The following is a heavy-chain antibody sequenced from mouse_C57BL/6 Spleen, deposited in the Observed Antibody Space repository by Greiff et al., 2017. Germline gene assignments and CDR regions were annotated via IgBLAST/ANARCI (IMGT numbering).Heavy chain of an antibody. CDR2: ISNGGGST. CDR1: GFTFSDYY. V-gene: IGHV5-12*01. Sequence: DVHLVESGGGLVQPGGSLKLSCAASGFTFSDYYMYWVRQTPEKRLEWVAYISNGGGSTYYPDTVKGRFTISRDNAKNTLYLQMSRLKSEDTAMYYCARLMDYWGQGTSVTVSS. J-gene: IGHJ4*01. CDR3: ARLMDY.